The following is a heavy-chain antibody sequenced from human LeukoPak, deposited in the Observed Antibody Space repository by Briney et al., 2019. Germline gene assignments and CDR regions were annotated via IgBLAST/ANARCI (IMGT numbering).Heavy chain of an antibody. CDR1: SGSIGSSSYY. CDR3: ARLVATLGYFDY. CDR2: IYYSGTT. J-gene: IGHJ4*02. Sequence: SETLSLTCTVSSGSIGSSSYYWGWIRQPPGKGLEWIANIYYSGTTYSTPSLKSRVTISVDTSNNPFSLKLSSVTAADTAVYYCARLVATLGYFDYWGQGTLVTVSS. V-gene: IGHV4-39*01. D-gene: IGHD5-12*01.